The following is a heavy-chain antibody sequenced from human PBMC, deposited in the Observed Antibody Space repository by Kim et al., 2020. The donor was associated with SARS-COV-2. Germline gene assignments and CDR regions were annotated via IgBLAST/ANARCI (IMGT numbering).Heavy chain of an antibody. Sequence: YANPGKGRSTISRDNSKNTLYLQMNSLRAEDTAVYYCARDRAFGDYDSSDYWGQGTLVTVSS. J-gene: IGHJ4*02. D-gene: IGHD3-22*01. CDR3: ARDRAFGDYDSSDY. V-gene: IGHV3-33*01.